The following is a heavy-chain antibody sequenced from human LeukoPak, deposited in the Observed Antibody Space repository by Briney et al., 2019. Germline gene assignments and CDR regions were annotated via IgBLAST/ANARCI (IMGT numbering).Heavy chain of an antibody. Sequence: GGSLRLSCAASGFTFSSYWMSWVRQAPGKGLEWVANIKQDGSEKYYVDSVKGRFTISRDNAKNSLYLQMNSLRAEDTAVYYCAREGVATVGPLFDYWGQGTLVTVSS. J-gene: IGHJ4*02. CDR3: AREGVATVGPLFDY. CDR1: GFTFSSYW. D-gene: IGHD2-15*01. V-gene: IGHV3-7*01. CDR2: IKQDGSEK.